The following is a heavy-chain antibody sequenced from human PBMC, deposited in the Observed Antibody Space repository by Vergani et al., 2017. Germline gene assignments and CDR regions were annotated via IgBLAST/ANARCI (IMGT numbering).Heavy chain of an antibody. V-gene: IGHV4-34*01. CDR3: ARSPYRAARFDY. CDR1: GFTFSSYA. J-gene: IGHJ4*02. Sequence: VQLLESGGGLVQPGGSLRLSCAASGFTFSSYAMSWVRQAPGKGLEWIGEINHSGSTNYNPSLKSRVTISVDTSKNQFSLKLSSVTAADTAVYYCARSPYRAARFDYWGQGTLVTVSS. CDR2: INHSGST. D-gene: IGHD6-6*01.